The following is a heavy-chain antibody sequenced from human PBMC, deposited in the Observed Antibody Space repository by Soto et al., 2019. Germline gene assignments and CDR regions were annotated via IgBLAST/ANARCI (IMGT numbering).Heavy chain of an antibody. CDR1: GLIFSDVW. V-gene: IGHV3-15*01. CDR2: IKTKPDDGTI. CDR3: TTSNLGVDF. J-gene: IGHJ4*02. Sequence: EVQLVESGGGLVKPGGSLRLSCAASGLIFSDVWMTWVRQAPGKGLEWVGRIKTKPDDGTIDYAAPVRGRFTISRDDSKNTLYLQMTSLTPDDTGVYYCTTSNLGVDFWGLGTLVTVSS. D-gene: IGHD1-1*01.